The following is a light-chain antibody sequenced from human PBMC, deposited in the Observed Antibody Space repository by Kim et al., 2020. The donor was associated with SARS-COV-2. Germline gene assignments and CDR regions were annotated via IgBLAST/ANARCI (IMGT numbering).Light chain of an antibody. CDR3: QVWDSSSDHVV. V-gene: IGLV3-21*04. CDR1: NIGSKS. CDR2: YDS. J-gene: IGLJ2*01. Sequence: SYELTQPPSVSVAPGKTARITCGGNNIGSKSVPWYQQKPGQAPVLVIYYDSDRPSGIPERFSGSNSGNTATLTISRVEARDEADYYCQVWDSSSDHVVFGGGTQLTVL.